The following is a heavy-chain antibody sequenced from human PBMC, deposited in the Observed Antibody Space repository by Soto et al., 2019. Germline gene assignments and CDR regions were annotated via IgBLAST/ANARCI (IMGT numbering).Heavy chain of an antibody. V-gene: IGHV3-48*02. Sequence: SVKGRFTISRDNAKNSLYLQVNSLRDEDTALYYCARDSSSYYGMDIWGKGTTVTVSS. CDR3: ARDSSSYYGMDI. D-gene: IGHD6-6*01. J-gene: IGHJ6*04.